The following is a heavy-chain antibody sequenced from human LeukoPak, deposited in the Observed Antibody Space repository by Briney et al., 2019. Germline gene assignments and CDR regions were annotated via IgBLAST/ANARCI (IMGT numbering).Heavy chain of an antibody. CDR2: INPSGGST. V-gene: IGHV1-46*01. CDR1: GYTFTSYY. J-gene: IGHJ4*02. Sequence: ASVKVSCKASGYTFTSYYMHWVRQAPGQGLEWMGIINPSGGSTSYAQKFQGRVTMTRDTSTSTVYMEPSSLRSEDTAVYYCARSSSSGYFDYWGQGTLVTVSS. CDR3: ARSSSSGYFDY. D-gene: IGHD6-6*01.